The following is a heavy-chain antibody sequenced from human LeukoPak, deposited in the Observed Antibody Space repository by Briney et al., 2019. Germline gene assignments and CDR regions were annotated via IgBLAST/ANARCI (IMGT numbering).Heavy chain of an antibody. V-gene: IGHV2-5*02. J-gene: IGHJ4*02. CDR3: VPRHEYCSGSSCYPGTLVDY. Sequence: SGPTLVKPPQPLALTCTFSAFALSTSGVGVGWIRQPPGKALEWLALIYWDDDKRYSPSLKSRLTITKDTSKNQVVLTMTNMDPGDPATRYCVPRHEYCSGSSCYPGTLVDYWGQGTLVTVSS. CDR1: AFALSTSGVG. CDR2: IYWDDDK. D-gene: IGHD2-15*01.